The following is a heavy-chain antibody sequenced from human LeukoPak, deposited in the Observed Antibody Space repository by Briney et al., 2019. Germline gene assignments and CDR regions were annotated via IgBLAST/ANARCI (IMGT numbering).Heavy chain of an antibody. Sequence: GGSLRLSCAASGFTFSSYEMNWVRQAPGKGLEWVSYISSSGSTIYYADSVKGRFTISRDNAKNSLYLQMNSLRAEDTAVYYCARYGDSSFDYWGQGTLVTVSS. CDR1: GFTFSSYE. CDR3: ARYGDSSFDY. CDR2: ISSSGSTI. J-gene: IGHJ4*02. D-gene: IGHD4-17*01. V-gene: IGHV3-48*03.